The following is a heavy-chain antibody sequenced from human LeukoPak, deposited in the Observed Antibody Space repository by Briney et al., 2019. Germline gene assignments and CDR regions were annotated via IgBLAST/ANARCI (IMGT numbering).Heavy chain of an antibody. CDR3: TRDGESSGWYSAC. V-gene: IGHV3-21*01. CDR2: ISSSGAYI. CDR1: GFTFSGYS. J-gene: IGHJ4*02. D-gene: IGHD6-19*01. Sequence: GSLRLSCAASGFTFSGYSMNWVRQAPGKGLQWVSSISSSGAYIFYADSVQGRFTISRDNAKNSLYLQMNSLRAEDTAVYYCTRDGESSGWYSACWGQGTLVTVSS.